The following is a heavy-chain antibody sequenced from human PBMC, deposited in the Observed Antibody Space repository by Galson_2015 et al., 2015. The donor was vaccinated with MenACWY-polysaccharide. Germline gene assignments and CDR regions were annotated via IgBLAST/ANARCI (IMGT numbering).Heavy chain of an antibody. J-gene: IGHJ4*02. Sequence: SLRLSCAASGFTFSNYWMSWVRQAPGKGLEWVATIKQVGSEKYYMDSLKGRFTISRDNAKNSLFLQANSLRAEDTAVYYCARDTANCYYDNNGFIGGQGTLVTVSS. CDR1: GFTFSNYW. CDR2: IKQVGSEK. D-gene: IGHD3-22*01. CDR3: ARDTANCYYDNNGFI. V-gene: IGHV3-7*03.